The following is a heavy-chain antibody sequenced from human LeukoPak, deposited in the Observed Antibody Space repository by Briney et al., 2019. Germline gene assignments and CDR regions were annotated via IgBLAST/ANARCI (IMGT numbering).Heavy chain of an antibody. V-gene: IGHV1-2*02. CDR2: INPNSGGT. Sequence: ASVKVSCKASGYTFTGYDMHWVRQAPGQGLEGMGWINPNSGGTNYAQKFQGRVTMTRDTSISTAYMEMSRLRSDDTAVYYCARRGYDFQLYYFDYWGQGTLVTVSS. CDR3: ARRGYDFQLYYFDY. J-gene: IGHJ4*02. CDR1: GYTFTGYD. D-gene: IGHD3-3*01.